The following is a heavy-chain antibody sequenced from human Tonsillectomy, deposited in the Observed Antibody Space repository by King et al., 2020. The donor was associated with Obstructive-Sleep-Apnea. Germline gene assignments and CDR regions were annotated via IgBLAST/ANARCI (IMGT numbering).Heavy chain of an antibody. J-gene: IGHJ6*02. V-gene: IGHV4-59*08. CDR1: GGSISSYH. D-gene: IGHD5-24*01. CDR2: IYYSGST. CDR3: ARTPPRGGMDG. Sequence: VQLQEAGPGLVKPSETLSLTCTVSGGSISSYHWSWIRQPPGKGLEWIGYIYYSGSTHYNPSLSSRVTISVDTSNNQFSLKLTSVAAADTAIYYCARTPPRGGMDGWGQGTTVTVSS.